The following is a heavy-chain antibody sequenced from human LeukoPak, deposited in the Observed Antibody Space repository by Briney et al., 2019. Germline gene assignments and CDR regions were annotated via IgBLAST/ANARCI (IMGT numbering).Heavy chain of an antibody. CDR3: ARDSCSGDLGY. CDR2: IYYSGST. V-gene: IGHV4-31*03. Sequence: SETLSLTCTVSGGSISSGGYYWSWIRQHPGKGLEWIGYIYYSGSTYYNPSLKSRVTISVDTSKNQFSLKLSSVTAADTAVYYCARDSCSGDLGYWGQGTLVTVSS. CDR1: GGSISSGGYY. D-gene: IGHD7-27*01. J-gene: IGHJ4*02.